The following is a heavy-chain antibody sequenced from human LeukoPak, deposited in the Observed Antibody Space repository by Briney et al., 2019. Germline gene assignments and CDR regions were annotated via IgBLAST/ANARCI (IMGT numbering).Heavy chain of an antibody. CDR1: GASISKYY. V-gene: IGHV4-4*07. CDR2: IYSSGTT. J-gene: IGHJ5*02. Sequence: PSETLSLTCTVSGASISKYYWSWIRQPAGKGLEWIGIIYSSGTTDYNPSLKSRVTMSVDKSKNQVSLKLNSVTAADTAVYYCARDLDVPPYNWFDPWGQETLVTVSS. D-gene: IGHD2-2*03. CDR3: ARDLDVPPYNWFDP.